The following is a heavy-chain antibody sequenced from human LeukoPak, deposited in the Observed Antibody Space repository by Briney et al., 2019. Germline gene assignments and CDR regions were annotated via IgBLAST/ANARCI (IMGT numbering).Heavy chain of an antibody. Sequence: GASVKVSCTASGGTFSSYAISWVRQAPGQGLEWMGGIIPIFFIANYTHKFQGRVTIPADKSKSKAYMNHSSLRSGATGLYYCARGDNVVTAINYFYSGMDVWGQGTTVTVSS. D-gene: IGHD2-21*02. CDR2: IIPIFFIA. CDR3: ARGDNVVTAINYFYSGMDV. J-gene: IGHJ6*02. CDR1: GGTFSSYA. V-gene: IGHV1-69*17.